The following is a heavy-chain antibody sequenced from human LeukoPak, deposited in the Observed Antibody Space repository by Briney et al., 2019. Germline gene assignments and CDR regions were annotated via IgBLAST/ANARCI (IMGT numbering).Heavy chain of an antibody. J-gene: IGHJ4*02. Sequence: ASVKVSCKASGYTFINYDINWVRQVTGQGLEWMGWMNPNSGNTGFAQKFQGRISITRDTSINTAYMELSSLRSEDTAVYYCNAGSGSYYDYWGQGTLVTVSS. CDR3: NAGSGSYYDY. CDR2: MNPNSGNT. CDR1: GYTFINYD. V-gene: IGHV1-8*03. D-gene: IGHD3-10*01.